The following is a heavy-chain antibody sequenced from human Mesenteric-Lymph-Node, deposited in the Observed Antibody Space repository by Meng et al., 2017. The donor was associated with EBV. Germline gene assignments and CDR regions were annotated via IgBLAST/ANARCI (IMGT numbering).Heavy chain of an antibody. V-gene: IGHV1-18*01. CDR3: AREAGGLFGVVIKNYFDY. CDR2: ISAYNGNT. CDR1: GYTLTSYG. Sequence: VQLGESGAGVKKPGASGKVSCKASGYTLTSYGIRWVRQAPGQGLEWMGWISAYNGNTNYAQKLQGRVTMTTDTSTSTAYMELRSLRSDDTAVYYCAREAGGLFGVVIKNYFDYWGQGTLVTVSS. J-gene: IGHJ4*02. D-gene: IGHD3-3*01.